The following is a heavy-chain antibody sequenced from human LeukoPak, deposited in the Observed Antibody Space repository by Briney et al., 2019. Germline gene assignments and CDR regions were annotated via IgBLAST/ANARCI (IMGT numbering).Heavy chain of an antibody. D-gene: IGHD1-26*01. CDR1: GYTFTGYY. CDR3: ARVEDIVGATTTGFDP. V-gene: IGHV1-2*06. Sequence: ASVKVSCKASGYTFTGYYMHWVRQAPGQGLEWMGRINPNSGGTNYAQKFQGRVTMTRDTSISTAYMELSRLRSDDTAVYYCARVEDIVGATTTGFDPWGQGTLVTVSS. J-gene: IGHJ5*02. CDR2: INPNSGGT.